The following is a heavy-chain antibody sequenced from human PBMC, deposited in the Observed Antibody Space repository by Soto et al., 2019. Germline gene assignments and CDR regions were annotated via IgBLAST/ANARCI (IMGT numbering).Heavy chain of an antibody. V-gene: IGHV1-3*05. Sequence: QVQLVQSGAEEKKPGASVKVSCKASGYTFTSYAMHWVRQAPGQRLEWMGWINAGNGNTKYSQKFQGRVTITRDSSASTAYMELSSLRSEDTAVYYCARARYYYDSSGYYYPFEYWGQGTLVTVSS. CDR1: GYTFTSYA. CDR3: ARARYYYDSSGYYYPFEY. CDR2: INAGNGNT. J-gene: IGHJ4*02. D-gene: IGHD3-22*01.